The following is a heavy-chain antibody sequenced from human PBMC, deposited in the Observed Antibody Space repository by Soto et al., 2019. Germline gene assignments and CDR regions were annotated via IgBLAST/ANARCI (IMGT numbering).Heavy chain of an antibody. J-gene: IGHJ6*02. Sequence: SETLSLTCTASGGSISSSSYYWGWIRQPPGKGLEWIGTIYYSGSTYYNPSLKSRVTISVDTSKNQFSLKLSSVTAADTAVYYCARQEYSYGYYYYGMDVWGQGTTVT. CDR1: GGSISSSSYY. CDR3: ARQEYSYGYYYYGMDV. CDR2: IYYSGST. V-gene: IGHV4-39*01. D-gene: IGHD5-18*01.